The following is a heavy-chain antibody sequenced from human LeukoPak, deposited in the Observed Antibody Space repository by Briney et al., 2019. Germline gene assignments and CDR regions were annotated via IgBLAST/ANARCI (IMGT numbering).Heavy chain of an antibody. J-gene: IGHJ5*02. D-gene: IGHD2-15*01. Sequence: GGSLRLSCAASGFTFSSYAMHWVRQAPGKGLEWVAVISYDGSNKYYADSVKGRFTISRDNSKNTLYLQMNSLRAEDTAVYYCARAPIVVVVAATFFSWFDPWGQGTLVTVSS. CDR1: GFTFSSYA. CDR3: ARAPIVVVVAATFFSWFDP. CDR2: ISYDGSNK. V-gene: IGHV3-30-3*01.